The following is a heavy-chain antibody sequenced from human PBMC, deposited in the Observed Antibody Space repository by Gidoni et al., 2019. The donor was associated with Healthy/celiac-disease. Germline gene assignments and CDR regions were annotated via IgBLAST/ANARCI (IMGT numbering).Heavy chain of an antibody. CDR3: ARARAVAGSNYFDY. CDR1: GFTVSSNY. J-gene: IGHJ4*02. D-gene: IGHD6-19*01. V-gene: IGHV3-66*01. CDR2: IYSGGST. Sequence: EVQLVESGGGLVQPGGSLRLSCAASGFTVSSNYMSWVRQAPGKGLEWVSVIYSGGSTYYADSVKGRFTISRDNSKNTLNLQMNSLRAEDTAVYYCARARAVAGSNYFDYWGQGTLVTVSS.